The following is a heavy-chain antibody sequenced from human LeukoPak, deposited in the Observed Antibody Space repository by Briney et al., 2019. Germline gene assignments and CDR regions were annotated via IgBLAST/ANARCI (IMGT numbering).Heavy chain of an antibody. CDR3: ATQRGSYLWGTDFDY. V-gene: IGHV1-2*02. CDR1: GYTFTGYD. CDR2: INPNSGDT. Sequence: ASVKVSCKASGYTFTGYDMHWVRQAPGQGLEWMGWINPNSGDTEYSQKFQGRVTMTRDTSIRTAYMELTRLRSDDTAVYYCATQRGSYLWGTDFDYWGQGTLVTVSS. J-gene: IGHJ4*02. D-gene: IGHD3-16*01.